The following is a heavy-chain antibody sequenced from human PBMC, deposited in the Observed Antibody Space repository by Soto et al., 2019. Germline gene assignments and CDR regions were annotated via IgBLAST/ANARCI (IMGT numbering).Heavy chain of an antibody. CDR1: GGSISSGGYS. CDR3: AAGAIFGVVPLDY. Sequence: QLQLQESGSGLVKPSQTLSLTCAVSGGSISSGGYSWSWIRQPPGKGLEWIGYIYHSGSTYYNPSHKSRVSISVDRSKNQFSLKLSSVTAADTAVYYCAAGAIFGVVPLDYWGQGTLVTVSS. CDR2: IYHSGST. V-gene: IGHV4-30-2*01. J-gene: IGHJ4*02. D-gene: IGHD3-3*01.